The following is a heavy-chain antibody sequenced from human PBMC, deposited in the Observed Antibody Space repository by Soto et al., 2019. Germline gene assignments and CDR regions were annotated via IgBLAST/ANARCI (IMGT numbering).Heavy chain of an antibody. CDR3: ARGQDTAMDYNYYYYGMDV. CDR2: MWYDGSNK. D-gene: IGHD5-18*01. CDR1: GFTFSSYG. V-gene: IGHV3-33*01. J-gene: IGHJ6*02. Sequence: PGGSLRLSXAASGFTFSSYGMHWVRQAPGKGLEWVAVMWYDGSNKYYADSVKGRFTISRDNSKNTLYLQMNSLRAEDTAVYYCARGQDTAMDYNYYYYGMDVWGQGTTVTVS.